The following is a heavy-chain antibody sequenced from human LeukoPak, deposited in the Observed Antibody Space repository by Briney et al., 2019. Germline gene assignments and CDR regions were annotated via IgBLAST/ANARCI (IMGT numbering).Heavy chain of an antibody. CDR3: AREGDYDFWSGYYRY. CDR1: GYSISSGYY. D-gene: IGHD3-3*01. V-gene: IGHV4-38-2*02. Sequence: PSETLSLTCTVSGYSISSGYYWGWIRQPPGKGLEWIGSIYHSGSTYYNPSLKSRVTISVDTSKNHFSLKLSSVTAADTAVYYCAREGDYDFWSGYYRYWGQGTLVTVSS. J-gene: IGHJ4*02. CDR2: IYHSGST.